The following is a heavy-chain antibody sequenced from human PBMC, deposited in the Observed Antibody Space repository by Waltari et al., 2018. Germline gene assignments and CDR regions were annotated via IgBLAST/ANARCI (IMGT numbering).Heavy chain of an antibody. CDR1: GFSFDNSA. Sequence: EVQLVESGGGLEQPGGSLRLSGAASGFSFDNSAMSWVRQPPGKGLEWVSAISGGGVNTFYAESVKGRFTISRDNSKNTLSLQMSSLRVEDTAVYYCAKGADYGGNPYYFDYWGQGTLVTVSS. CDR3: AKGADYGGNPYYFDY. D-gene: IGHD4-17*01. V-gene: IGHV3-23*04. CDR2: ISGGGVNT. J-gene: IGHJ4*02.